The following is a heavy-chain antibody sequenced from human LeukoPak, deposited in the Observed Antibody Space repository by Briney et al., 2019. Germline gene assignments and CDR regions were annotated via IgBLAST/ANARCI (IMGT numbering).Heavy chain of an antibody. J-gene: IGHJ5*02. D-gene: IGHD5-18*01. Sequence: TLSLTCTVSGGSISSGGSYWSWIRQHPGKGLEWIGYIYYSGSTYYNPSLKSRLTISVDTSKNQFSLKLSSVTAADTAVYYCARGLIQLWLSGYLSWGQGTLVTVSS. V-gene: IGHV4-31*03. CDR3: ARGLIQLWLSGYLS. CDR2: IYYSGST. CDR1: GGSISSGGSY.